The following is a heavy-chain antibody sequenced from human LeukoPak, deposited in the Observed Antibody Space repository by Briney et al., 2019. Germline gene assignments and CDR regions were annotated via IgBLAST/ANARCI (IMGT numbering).Heavy chain of an antibody. Sequence: GRSLRLSCAASGFTFSSYGMHWVRQAPGKGLEWVAVISYDGSNKYYADSVKGRFTISRDNSKNTLYLQMNSLRAEDTAVYYCAKVWQWLVFDYWGQGTLVTVSS. CDR1: GFTFSSYG. CDR3: AKVWQWLVFDY. J-gene: IGHJ4*02. V-gene: IGHV3-30*18. D-gene: IGHD6-19*01. CDR2: ISYDGSNK.